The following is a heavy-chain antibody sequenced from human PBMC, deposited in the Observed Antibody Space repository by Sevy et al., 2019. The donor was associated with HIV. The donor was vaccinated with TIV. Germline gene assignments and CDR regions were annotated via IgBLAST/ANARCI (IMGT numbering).Heavy chain of an antibody. J-gene: IGHJ4*02. V-gene: IGHV3-23*01. CDR3: ATDPDNVHYYDSSGYLFDN. CDR2: ISTSSSST. CDR1: GFTFSNYA. Sequence: GGSLRLSCAASGFTFSNYAMGWVRQAPGKGPEWVSTISTSSSSTYYAEFVKGRFTISRENSKNTLSLQMNRLRADDTDAYPCATDPDNVHYYDSSGYLFDNWGQATLVTVSS. D-gene: IGHD3-22*01.